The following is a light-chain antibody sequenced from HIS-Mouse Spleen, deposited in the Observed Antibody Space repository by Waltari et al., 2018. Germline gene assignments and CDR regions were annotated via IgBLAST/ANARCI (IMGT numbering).Light chain of an antibody. Sequence: SSELTQDPAVSVALGKTVRITCQGDSLRSYYASWYQQKPGQAPVLVIYGKNNRPSGIPDRFSGSSSGNTASLTITGAQAEDEADYYCNSRDSSGNHVVFGGGIKLTVL. CDR2: GKN. J-gene: IGLJ2*01. V-gene: IGLV3-19*01. CDR3: NSRDSSGNHVV. CDR1: SLRSYY.